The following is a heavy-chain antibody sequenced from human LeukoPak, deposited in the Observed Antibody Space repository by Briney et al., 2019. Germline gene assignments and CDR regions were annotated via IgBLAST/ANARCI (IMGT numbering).Heavy chain of an antibody. CDR3: ARETYDSSGYYPNWFDP. V-gene: IGHV3-48*03. CDR2: ISSSGSTI. Sequence: GGSLRLSCAASGFTFSSYEMNWVRQAPGKGLEWVSYISSSGSTIYYADSAKGRFTISRDNAKNSLYLQMNSLRAEDTAVYYCARETYDSSGYYPNWFDPWGQGTLVTVSS. CDR1: GFTFSSYE. D-gene: IGHD3-22*01. J-gene: IGHJ5*02.